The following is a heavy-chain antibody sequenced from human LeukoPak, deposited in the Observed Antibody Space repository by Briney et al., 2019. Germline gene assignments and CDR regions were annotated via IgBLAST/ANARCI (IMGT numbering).Heavy chain of an antibody. CDR3: MREDCGATCYPGRY. CDR2: VKAGNGDT. CDR1: GYSFTNYV. D-gene: IGHD2-21*01. Sequence: ASVAVSCKASGYSFTNYVVHWVRQAPAPGPGLVGWVKAGNGDTKNSPPSLDSVTITRDTSANTVYVELSSLTSEDTALYYSMREDCGATCYPGRYWGQGTLLTVSS. J-gene: IGHJ4*02. V-gene: IGHV1-3*01.